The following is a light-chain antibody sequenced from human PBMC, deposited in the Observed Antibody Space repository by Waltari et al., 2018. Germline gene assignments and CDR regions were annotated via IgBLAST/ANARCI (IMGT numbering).Light chain of an antibody. CDR2: EYS. CDR3: YSTDSSDTHRV. J-gene: IGLJ3*02. CDR1: ALPKKY. Sequence: SYELTQPPSVSVSPGQAARITCSGDALPKKYAYWYQQKSGQGPARVIYEYSKRPSGIPERFSGSSSGTTATLTLSGAQVEDEGDYYCYSTDSSDTHRVFGGGTKLTVL. V-gene: IGLV3-10*01.